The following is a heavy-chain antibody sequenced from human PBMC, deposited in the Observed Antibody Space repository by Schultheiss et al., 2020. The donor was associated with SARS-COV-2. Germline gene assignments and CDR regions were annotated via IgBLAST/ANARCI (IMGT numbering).Heavy chain of an antibody. CDR1: GGSISSSNW. D-gene: IGHD4-17*01. J-gene: IGHJ4*02. V-gene: IGHV4-4*02. CDR2: IYYSGST. CDR3: ARDLGGDYDY. Sequence: SETLSLTCAVSGGSISSSNWWSWVRQPPGKGLEWIGYIYYSGSTNYNPSLKSRVTISVDTSKNQFFLKLSSVTAADTAVYYCARDLGGDYDYWGQGTLVTVSS.